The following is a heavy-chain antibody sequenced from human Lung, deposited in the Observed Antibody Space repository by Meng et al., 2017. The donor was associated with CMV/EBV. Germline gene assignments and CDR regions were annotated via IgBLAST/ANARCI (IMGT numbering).Heavy chain of an antibody. V-gene: IGHV3-48*03. CDR2: ISATGDTI. Sequence: SCAGSGFTFRSYGMSWVRQAPGRGLEWISYISATGDTIHYADSVKGRFTVSRDNTKGSVYLRMNRLGTEDTAVYYCARDRDTHYCYSDSCYGLAYWXQGTLVTVSS. D-gene: IGHD2/OR15-2a*01. CDR3: ARDRDTHYCYSDSCYGLAY. CDR1: GFTFRSYG. J-gene: IGHJ4*02.